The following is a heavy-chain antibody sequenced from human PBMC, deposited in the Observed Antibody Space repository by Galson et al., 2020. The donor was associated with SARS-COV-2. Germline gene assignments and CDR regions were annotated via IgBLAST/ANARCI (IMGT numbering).Heavy chain of an antibody. CDR1: GTSISSGSYS. Sequence: SETLSLTCAVSGTSISSGSYSWNWIRQPPGKGLEWNGYISHSGGTYYNPSLKSRVTISGDRSKNQFSLRLSYVTAADTAVYYCARLHYGEYAPEAFDIWGPGTRVTVAS. CDR2: ISHSGGT. CDR3: ARLHYGEYAPEAFDI. D-gene: IGHD4-17*01. V-gene: IGHV4-30-2*01. J-gene: IGHJ3*02.